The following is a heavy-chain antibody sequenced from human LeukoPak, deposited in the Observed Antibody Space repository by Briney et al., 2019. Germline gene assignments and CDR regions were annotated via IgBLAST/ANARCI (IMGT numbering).Heavy chain of an antibody. J-gene: IGHJ4*02. CDR3: ARVPNSIVGASGPPDY. CDR1: GGTFSSYA. CDR2: IIPIFGTA. D-gene: IGHD1-26*01. Sequence: GASVKVSCKASGGTFSSYAISWVRQAPGQGLEWMGGIIPIFGTANYTQKFQGRATITADESTSTAYMGLSSLRSEDTAVYYCARVPNSIVGASGPPDYWGQGTLVTVSS. V-gene: IGHV1-69*13.